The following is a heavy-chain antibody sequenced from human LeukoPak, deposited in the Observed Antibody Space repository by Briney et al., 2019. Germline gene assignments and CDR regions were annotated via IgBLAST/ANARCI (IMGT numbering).Heavy chain of an antibody. CDR2: IYSGGRT. Sequence: GGSLRLSCAASGFTVSSNYMTWVRQAPGKGLEWVSVIYSGGRTYYADSVMGRFTVSRDNSKNTLYLQMNSLRAEDTAVYYCARVKDTAIPYYSDYWGQGTLVTVSS. J-gene: IGHJ4*02. V-gene: IGHV3-53*01. CDR3: ARVKDTAIPYYSDY. D-gene: IGHD5-18*01. CDR1: GFTVSSNY.